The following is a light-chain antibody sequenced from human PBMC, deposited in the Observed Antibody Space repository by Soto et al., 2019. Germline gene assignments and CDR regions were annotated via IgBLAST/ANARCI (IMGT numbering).Light chain of an antibody. CDR1: SSDVGGYNY. V-gene: IGLV2-14*01. Sequence: QSALTQPASVSGSPGQSITISCTGTSSDVGGYNYVSWYQQHPGKAPKLLIYEVSNWPSGVSHRFSGSKSGNTASLTISGLQAEDEADYYCSSYTITNILSYVFGTGTKVTVL. J-gene: IGLJ1*01. CDR3: SSYTITNILSYV. CDR2: EVS.